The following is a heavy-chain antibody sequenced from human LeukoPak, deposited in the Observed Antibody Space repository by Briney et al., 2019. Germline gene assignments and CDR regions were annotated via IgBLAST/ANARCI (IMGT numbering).Heavy chain of an antibody. CDR3: AKEGGLGHCSTTSCAFAH. Sequence: GGSLRLSCVGSGFSVSDNYMTWVRQAPGKGPEWVSVTYSGGTTYYADSVESRFTISRDSAKNTLYLQMNSLRTEDTAIYYCAKEGGLGHCSTTSCAFAHWGRGTLVTVS. J-gene: IGHJ4*02. D-gene: IGHD2-2*01. CDR2: TYSGGTT. V-gene: IGHV3-53*01. CDR1: GFSVSDNY.